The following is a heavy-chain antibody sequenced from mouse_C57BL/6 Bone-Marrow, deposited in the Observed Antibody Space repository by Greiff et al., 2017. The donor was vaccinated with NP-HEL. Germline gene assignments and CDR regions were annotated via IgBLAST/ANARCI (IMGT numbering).Heavy chain of an antibody. Sequence: QVQLKESGAELARPGASVKMSCKASGYTFTSYTMHWVKQRPGQGLEWIGYINPSSGYTKYNQKFKDKATLTADKSSSTAYMQLSSLTSEDSAVYYCARSPDYYGSSYDAMDYWGQGTSVTVSS. J-gene: IGHJ4*01. D-gene: IGHD1-1*01. CDR1: GYTFTSYT. V-gene: IGHV1-4*01. CDR2: INPSSGYT. CDR3: ARSPDYYGSSYDAMDY.